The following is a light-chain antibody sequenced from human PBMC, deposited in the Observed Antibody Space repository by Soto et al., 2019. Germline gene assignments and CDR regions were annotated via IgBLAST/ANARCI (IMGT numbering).Light chain of an antibody. CDR2: EVS. CDR1: SSDVGGYNY. Sequence: QSVLTQPRSVSGSPGQSVTISCTGTSSDVGGYNYISWYQHHPGKAPKLMIYEVSNRPSGVSNRFSGSKSGNTASLTISGLQTEDEADYYCGSYADKYTYVFGTGTKVTVL. J-gene: IGLJ1*01. CDR3: GSYADKYTYV. V-gene: IGLV2-11*01.